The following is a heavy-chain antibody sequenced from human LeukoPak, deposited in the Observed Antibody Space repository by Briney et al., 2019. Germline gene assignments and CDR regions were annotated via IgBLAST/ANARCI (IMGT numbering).Heavy chain of an antibody. CDR2: IYSSGST. CDR1: GGSITSYY. V-gene: IGHV4-59*08. Sequence: SETLSLTCTVSGGSITSYYWSWIRQPPGKGLEWIGYIYSSGSTNYNPSLKSRVTISVDTSKNQFSLKLSSVTAADTAVYYCARYTRGRNGMDVWGQGTTVTVSS. J-gene: IGHJ6*02. D-gene: IGHD1-26*01. CDR3: ARYTRGRNGMDV.